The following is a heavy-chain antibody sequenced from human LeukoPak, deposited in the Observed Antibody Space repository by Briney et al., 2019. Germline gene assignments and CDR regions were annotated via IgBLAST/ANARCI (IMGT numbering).Heavy chain of an antibody. Sequence: SETLSLTCTVSGGSISSYYCSWIRQPPGKGLEWIGYISYSGSTNYNPSLKSRVTISVDTSKNQFSLNLSSVTAADTAVYYCARDSYYYGSGIDYWGQGALVTVSS. CDR3: ARDSYYYGSGIDY. CDR2: ISYSGST. CDR1: GGSISSYY. D-gene: IGHD3-10*01. V-gene: IGHV4-59*01. J-gene: IGHJ4*02.